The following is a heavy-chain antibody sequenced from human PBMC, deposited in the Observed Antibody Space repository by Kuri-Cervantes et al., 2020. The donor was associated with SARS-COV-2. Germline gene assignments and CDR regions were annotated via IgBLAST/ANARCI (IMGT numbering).Heavy chain of an antibody. Sequence: ASVKVSCKASGYTFTCYGISWVRQAPGQGLEWMGWISAYNGNTNYAQKLQGRVTMTTDTSTSTAYMELRSLRSDDTAVYYCARDRGSSGWSWVYYYYGMDVWGQGTTVTVSS. CDR3: ARDRGSSGWSWVYYYYGMDV. J-gene: IGHJ6*02. CDR1: GYTFTCYG. D-gene: IGHD6-19*01. V-gene: IGHV1-18*01. CDR2: ISAYNGNT.